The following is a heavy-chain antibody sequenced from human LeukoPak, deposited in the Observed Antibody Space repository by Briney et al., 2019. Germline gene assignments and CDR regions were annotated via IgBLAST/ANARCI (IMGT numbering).Heavy chain of an antibody. V-gene: IGHV3-13*01. D-gene: IGHD4-17*01. CDR3: ARTTVTSGPYWYFDL. J-gene: IGHJ2*01. Sequence: PGGSLRLSCAASGFTLSNYDMHWVRQATGEGLEWVSGIDIAGDTYYLGSVRGRFTISRENAENSLYLQMNSLRAGDTGVYYCARTTVTSGPYWYFDLWGRGTLVTVS. CDR1: GFTLSNYD. CDR2: IDIAGDT.